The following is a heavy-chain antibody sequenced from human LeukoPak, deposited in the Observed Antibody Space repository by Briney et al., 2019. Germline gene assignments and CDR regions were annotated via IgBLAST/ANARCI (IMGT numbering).Heavy chain of an antibody. Sequence: SETLSLTCAVYGGSFSGYYWSWIRQPPGKGLEWIGEINHSGSTNYNPSLKSRVTISVDTSKIQFSLKLSSVTAADTAVYYCARGRDTAMVRRGYYYGMDVWGQGTTVTVSS. CDR2: INHSGST. CDR1: GGSFSGYY. J-gene: IGHJ6*02. D-gene: IGHD5-18*01. V-gene: IGHV4-34*01. CDR3: ARGRDTAMVRRGYYYGMDV.